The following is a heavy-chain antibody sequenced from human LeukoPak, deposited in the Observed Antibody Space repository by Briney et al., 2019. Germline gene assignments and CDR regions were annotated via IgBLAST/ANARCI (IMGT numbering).Heavy chain of an antibody. CDR1: GFTFSSYA. J-gene: IGHJ4*02. CDR3: ARVWGREWELTSNLDY. D-gene: IGHD1-26*01. V-gene: IGHV3-23*01. CDR2: ISGSGGST. Sequence: GGSLRLSCAASGFTFSSYAMSWVRQAPGKGLEWVSAISGSGGSTYYADSVKGRFTISRDNSKNTVYLQMNSLRVEDTAVFYCARVWGREWELTSNLDYWGQGTLVTVSS.